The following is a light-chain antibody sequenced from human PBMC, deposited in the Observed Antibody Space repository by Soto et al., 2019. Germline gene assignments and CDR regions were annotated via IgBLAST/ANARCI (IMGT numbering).Light chain of an antibody. V-gene: IGLV2-23*01. CDR2: EGS. J-gene: IGLJ1*01. CDR1: SSDVGSYNL. Sequence: QSVLTQPASVSGSPGQSITISCTGTSSDVGSYNLVSWYQQHPGKAPKLMIYEGSKRPSGVSNRFSGSKSGNTASLTISGLQADDEADYYCCSYAASSTPYVFGTGTKVTV. CDR3: CSYAASSTPYV.